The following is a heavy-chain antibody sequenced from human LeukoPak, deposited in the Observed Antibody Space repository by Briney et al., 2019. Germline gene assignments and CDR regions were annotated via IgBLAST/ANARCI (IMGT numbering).Heavy chain of an antibody. CDR2: INHSGST. CDR1: GGSFSGYY. Sequence: PSETLPLTCAVYGGSFSGYYWSWIRQPPGKGLEWIGEINHSGSTNYNPSLKSRVTISVDTSKNQFSLKLSSVTAADTAVYYCAGASIVGATTNDYWGQGTLVTVSS. V-gene: IGHV4-34*01. D-gene: IGHD1-26*01. CDR3: AGASIVGATTNDY. J-gene: IGHJ4*02.